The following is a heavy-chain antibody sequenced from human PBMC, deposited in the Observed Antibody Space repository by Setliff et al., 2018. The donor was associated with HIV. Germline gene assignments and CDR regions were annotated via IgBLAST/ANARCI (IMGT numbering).Heavy chain of an antibody. CDR1: GGSISNGNYY. V-gene: IGHV4-61*01. Sequence: SETLSLTCTVSGGSISNGNYYWTWIRHHPGKGLAWIGRIYATGSTHYNPSLKSRVTISVDTSKNQFSLKLSSVTAADTAVYYCARHGAYEAYYDYMDVWGKGTTVTVSS. CDR3: ARHGAYEAYYDYMDV. CDR2: IYATGST. D-gene: IGHD5-12*01. J-gene: IGHJ6*03.